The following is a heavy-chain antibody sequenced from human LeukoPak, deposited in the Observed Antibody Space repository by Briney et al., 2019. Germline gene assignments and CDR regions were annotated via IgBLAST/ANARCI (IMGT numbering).Heavy chain of an antibody. CDR3: AREATRGHYYFDY. Sequence: GGSLRLSCAASRFTFSSYSMNWVRQAPGKGLEWVSYISSSSSTIYYADSVKGRFTISRDNAKNSLYLQMNSLRDEDTAVYYCAREATRGHYYFDYWGQGTLVTVSS. CDR1: RFTFSSYS. D-gene: IGHD3-10*01. CDR2: ISSSSSTI. V-gene: IGHV3-48*02. J-gene: IGHJ4*02.